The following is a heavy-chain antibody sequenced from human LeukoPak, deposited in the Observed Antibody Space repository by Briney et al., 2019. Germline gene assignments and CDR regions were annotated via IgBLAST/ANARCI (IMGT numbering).Heavy chain of an antibody. CDR2: ISDGGTST. V-gene: IGHV3-23*01. J-gene: IGHJ5*02. D-gene: IGHD6-13*01. CDR1: GLTFRNYP. Sequence: GGSLRLSCAASGLTFRNYPMSWVRQPPGKGLDWASAISDGGTSTFYADSVKGRFTISRDNSYNTLYLQMNTLRAEDTAIYYCAKDRGKAAAGWLDPWGQGTLVTVSS. CDR3: AKDRGKAAAGWLDP.